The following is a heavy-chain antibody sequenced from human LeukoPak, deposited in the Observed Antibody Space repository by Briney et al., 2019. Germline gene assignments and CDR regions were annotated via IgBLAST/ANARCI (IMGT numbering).Heavy chain of an antibody. CDR1: GFTFSSYS. J-gene: IGHJ4*02. CDR2: IYSGGST. Sequence: GGSLRLSCAGSGFTFSSYSMNWVRQAPGKGLEWISVIYSGGSTYYADSVKGRFTISRDNSKNTLYLQMNSLRAEDTAVYYCARGMSDSPDFDYWGQGTLVTVSS. CDR3: ARGMSDSPDFDY. D-gene: IGHD2-15*01. V-gene: IGHV3-53*01.